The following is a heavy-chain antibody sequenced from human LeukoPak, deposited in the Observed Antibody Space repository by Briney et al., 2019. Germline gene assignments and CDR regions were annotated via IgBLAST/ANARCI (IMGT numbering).Heavy chain of an antibody. CDR1: GGSFSGYY. V-gene: IGHV4-34*01. CDR2: INHSGST. J-gene: IGHJ4*02. Sequence: SETLPLTCAVYGGSFSGYYWSWIRQPPGKGLEWIGEINHSGSTNYNPSLKSRVTISVDTSKNQFSLKLSSVTAADTAVYYCARDDDSSGYEYFDYWGQGTLVTVSS. CDR3: ARDDDSSGYEYFDY. D-gene: IGHD3-22*01.